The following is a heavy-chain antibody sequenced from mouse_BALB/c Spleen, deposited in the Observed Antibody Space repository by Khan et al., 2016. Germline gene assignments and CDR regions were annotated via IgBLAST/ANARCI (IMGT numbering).Heavy chain of an antibody. D-gene: IGHD3-1*01. Sequence: EVKLEESGPDLVKPSQSLSLTCTVTGYSIPSHYSWHWIRHFPGNKLEWMGYIHYSGSTNYNPSLKSRISITRDTSKNQFFLQLNSVTTEDTATYDGATGTSGYWYYLGYWGQGATLTDSS. CDR3: ATGTSGYWYYLGY. V-gene: IGHV3-1*02. CDR2: IHYSGST. CDR1: GYSIPSHYS. J-gene: IGHJ2*01.